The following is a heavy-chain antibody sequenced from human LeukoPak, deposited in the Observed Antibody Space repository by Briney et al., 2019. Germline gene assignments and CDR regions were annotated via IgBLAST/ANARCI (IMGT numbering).Heavy chain of an antibody. D-gene: IGHD2-15*01. CDR2: IYYSGST. CDR1: GGSISSYY. CDR3: AREGYCSGGSCYVPGDS. J-gene: IGHJ4*02. V-gene: IGHV4-59*01. Sequence: SETLSLTCTVSGGSISSYYWSWIRQPPGKGLEWIGYIYYSGSTNYNPSLKSRVTISVDTSKNQFSLKLSSVTAADTAVYYCAREGYCSGGSCYVPGDSWGQGTLVTVSS.